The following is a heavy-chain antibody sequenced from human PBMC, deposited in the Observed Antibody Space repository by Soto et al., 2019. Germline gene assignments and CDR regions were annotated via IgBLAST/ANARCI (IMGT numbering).Heavy chain of an antibody. D-gene: IGHD3-3*01. CDR1: GFPFSSYA. Sequence: PGGSLTLSCAPSGFPFSSYAMSWVRQAPGKGLEWVSAISGSSTYYADSVKGRFTFSRDNSKDTLYLQMSSLIAEVTAVYYCARAPRTYDFPYYFDNWGQGALVTVAS. CDR2: ISGSST. J-gene: IGHJ4*02. V-gene: IGHV3-23*01. CDR3: ARAPRTYDFPYYFDN.